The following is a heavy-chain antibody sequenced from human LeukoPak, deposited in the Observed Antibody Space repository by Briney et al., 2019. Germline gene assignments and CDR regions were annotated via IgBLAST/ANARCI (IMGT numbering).Heavy chain of an antibody. CDR1: GGSINNYY. CDR2: IFYTGIT. J-gene: IGHJ4*02. Sequence: SETLSLTCTVSGGSINNYYWSWIRQPPGKGLEWIGYIFYTGITTYNPSLKSRVSISLDSPKNQFFLRLTSVTAADTAMYYCARAETLAAIYFDFWGQGRLVTVSS. CDR3: ARAETLAAIYFDF. V-gene: IGHV4-59*01. D-gene: IGHD6-25*01.